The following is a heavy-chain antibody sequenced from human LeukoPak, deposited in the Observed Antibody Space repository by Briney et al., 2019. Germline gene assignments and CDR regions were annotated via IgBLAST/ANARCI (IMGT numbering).Heavy chain of an antibody. CDR3: ARVLGRAGSWHFDY. Sequence: GWAVRLSCAACGFTFSDYYMSWIRQARGKGLEWVSYISSSGSTIYYADSVKGRFTISRDNAKNSLYLQMNSLRAEDTAVYYCARVLGRAGSWHFDYWGQGTLVTVSS. V-gene: IGHV3-11*01. J-gene: IGHJ4*02. CDR2: ISSSGSTI. D-gene: IGHD6-13*01. CDR1: GFTFSDYY.